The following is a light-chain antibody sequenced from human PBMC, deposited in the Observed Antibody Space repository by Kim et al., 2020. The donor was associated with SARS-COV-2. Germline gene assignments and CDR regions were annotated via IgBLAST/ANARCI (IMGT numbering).Light chain of an antibody. CDR2: GAS. Sequence: SPGERATLSCRASQSVTNNLAWYQLRPGQAPRLLIYGASTRATGVPARFSGSGSGIEFTLTISSLQSEDFALYYCQQYNDWPPLTFGGGTKVDIK. J-gene: IGKJ4*01. CDR1: QSVTNN. V-gene: IGKV3-15*01. CDR3: QQYNDWPPLT.